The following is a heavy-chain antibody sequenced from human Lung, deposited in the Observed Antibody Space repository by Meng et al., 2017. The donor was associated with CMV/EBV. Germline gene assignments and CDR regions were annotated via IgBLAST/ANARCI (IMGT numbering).Heavy chain of an antibody. V-gene: IGHV7-4-1*02. J-gene: IGHJ4*02. D-gene: IGHD3-22*01. CDR3: ARAWDTSGF. Sequence: QEQLVQSGSELKKQGASVKVSCKASGYSFTSYSLNWLRQAPGQGLEWLGWINTYSGNPTYAQGFTGRIVFSLDTSVSTAYLQISSLKAEDTAVYYCARAWDTSGFWGQGTLVTVSS. CDR2: INTYSGNP. CDR1: GYSFTSYS.